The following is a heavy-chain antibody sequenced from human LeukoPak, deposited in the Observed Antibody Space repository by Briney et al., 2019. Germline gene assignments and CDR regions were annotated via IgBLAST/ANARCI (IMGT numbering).Heavy chain of an antibody. J-gene: IGHJ4*02. V-gene: IGHV4-59*01. CDR2: IYYSGST. D-gene: IGHD2-8*01. Sequence: SETLSLTCTVSGGSISSYYWSWIRQPPGKGLEWIGYIYYSGSTNYSPSLQSRVTISVDTSRNQFSLRLISVTAADTAMYYCARSGTKTNGFDYWGQGTLVTVSS. CDR3: ARSGTKTNGFDY. CDR1: GGSISSYY.